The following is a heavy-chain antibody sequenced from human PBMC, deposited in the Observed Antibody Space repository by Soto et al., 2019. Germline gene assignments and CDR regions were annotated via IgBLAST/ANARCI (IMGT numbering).Heavy chain of an antibody. J-gene: IGHJ5*02. CDR2: MNPNSGSS. D-gene: IGHD3-22*01. CDR1: GHTFNSYD. CDR3: VRHYYDSSCYFKLFDP. V-gene: IGHV1-8*01. Sequence: SVTVSCKASGHTFNSYDINWVRQGTEQGLEWVGWMNPNSGSSGYAQRFQGRVTMTRNITTRTAYMELSNLRSEDTAMYYCVRHYYDSSCYFKLFDPWGHVTPVTVSS.